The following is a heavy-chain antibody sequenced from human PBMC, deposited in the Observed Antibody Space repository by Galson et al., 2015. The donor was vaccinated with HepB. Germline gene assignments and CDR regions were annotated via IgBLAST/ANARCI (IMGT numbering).Heavy chain of an antibody. CDR1: GFSLSNARMG. Sequence: PALVKPTQTLTLTCTVSGFSLSNARMGVSWIRQSPGKALEWLAHIFSNDEKSYSTSLKSRLTISKDTSKNQVVLTMTNMDPVDTATYYCAHRPRKYQLLLYFDYWGQGTLVTVSS. CDR3: AHRPRKYQLLLYFDY. CDR2: IFSNDEK. J-gene: IGHJ4*02. D-gene: IGHD2-2*01. V-gene: IGHV2-26*01.